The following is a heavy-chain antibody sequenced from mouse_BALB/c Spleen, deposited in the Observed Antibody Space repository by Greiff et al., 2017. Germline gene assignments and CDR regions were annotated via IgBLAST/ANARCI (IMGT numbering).Heavy chain of an antibody. CDR1: GFTFSSFG. D-gene: IGHD2-4*01. CDR3: ARKGLRRAMDY. CDR2: ISSGSSTI. Sequence: EVQVVESGGGLVQPGGSRKLSCAASGFTFSSFGMHWVRQAPEKGLEWVAYISSGSSTIYYADTVKGRFTISRDNPKNTLFLQMTSLRSEDTAMYYCARKGLRRAMDYWGQGTSVTVSS. J-gene: IGHJ4*01. V-gene: IGHV5-17*02.